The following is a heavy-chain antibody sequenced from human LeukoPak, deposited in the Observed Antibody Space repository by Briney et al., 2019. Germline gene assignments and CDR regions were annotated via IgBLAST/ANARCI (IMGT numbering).Heavy chain of an antibody. CDR1: GGSLSSYY. Sequence: SETLSLTCTVSGGSLSSYYWSWIRQPPGKGLEWIGYIYYSGSTTYNPSLKSRVTISVDTSKNQFSLKLSSVTAADTAVYYCARLMYSSSWYGYYYYGMDVWGQGTTVTVSS. CDR2: IYYSGST. J-gene: IGHJ6*02. CDR3: ARLMYSSSWYGYYYYGMDV. V-gene: IGHV4-59*08. D-gene: IGHD6-13*01.